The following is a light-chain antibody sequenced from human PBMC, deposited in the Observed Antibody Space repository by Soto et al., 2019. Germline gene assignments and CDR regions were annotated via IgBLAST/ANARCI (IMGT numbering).Light chain of an antibody. J-gene: IGLJ2*01. CDR2: LNSDGSH. V-gene: IGLV4-69*01. CDR1: SGHSSNA. CDR3: QTWGTGTVV. Sequence: QSVLTQSPSASASLGASVKFTCTLSSGHSSNAVAWHQQQPEKGPRYLMKLNSDGSHSKGDGIPDRFSGSTYGAERYLTISSLQSEDEAEYYCQTWGTGTVVFGGGTQLTVL.